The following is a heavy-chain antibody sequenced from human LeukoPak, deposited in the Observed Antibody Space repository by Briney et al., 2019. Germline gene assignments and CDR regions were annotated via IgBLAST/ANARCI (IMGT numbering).Heavy chain of an antibody. J-gene: IGHJ3*02. D-gene: IGHD3-22*01. V-gene: IGHV3-48*04. Sequence: GGSLRLSCAASRFTFSSYSMNWVRQAPGKGLEWVSYTSSSGSTIYYADSVKGRFTISRDNAKNSLYLQMNSLRAEDTAVYYCARESQSAYYFESSGYEDAFDIWGQGTMVTVSS. CDR3: ARESQSAYYFESSGYEDAFDI. CDR2: TSSSGSTI. CDR1: RFTFSSYS.